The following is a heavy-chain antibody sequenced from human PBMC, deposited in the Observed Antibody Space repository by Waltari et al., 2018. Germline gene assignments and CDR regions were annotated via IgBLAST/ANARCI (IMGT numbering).Heavy chain of an antibody. J-gene: IGHJ5*02. CDR2: VNPSSGAT. V-gene: IGHV1-2*02. CDR1: GYSLSDYY. D-gene: IGHD1-1*01. Sequence: QVQLVQSGAEVKTPGASVKVACKSSGYSLSDYYSNGVRQAPGQGLEWMGWVNPSSGATTYAQKFQARVTMTRDRATNTAYMDLRGLTPDDTAVYFCARNKGKTISTRRAFRLDPWGQGTLVSVSS. CDR3: ARNKGKTISTRRAFRLDP.